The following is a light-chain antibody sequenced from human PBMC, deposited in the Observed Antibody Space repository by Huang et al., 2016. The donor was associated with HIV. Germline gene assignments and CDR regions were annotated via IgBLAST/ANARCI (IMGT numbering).Light chain of an antibody. J-gene: IGKJ4*01. V-gene: IGKV3-15*01. CDR2: GAS. CDR1: QSVSDN. Sequence: EIVMTQSPPTLSVSPGERAALSCRASQSVSDNLAWDQQKPGQAPRVLIYGASTRATGIPARFSGSGSETEFTLSIRSLQSEDVAVYYCQQCSRWPPAFGGGTKVEIK. CDR3: QQCSRWPPA.